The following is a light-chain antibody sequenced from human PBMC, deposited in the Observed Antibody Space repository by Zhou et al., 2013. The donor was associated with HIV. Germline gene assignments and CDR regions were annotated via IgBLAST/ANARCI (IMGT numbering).Light chain of an antibody. CDR2: LGS. CDR3: MQALQPLT. CDR1: QSLLHSDEKTY. V-gene: IGKV2-28*01. Sequence: DIVLTQTPLSLSVTPGQPASISCKSSQSLLHSDEKTYLYWFLQKPGQSPQVLIYLGSNRASGVPDRFSGSGSGTDFTLKISRVEAEDVGVYYCMQALQPLTFGGGTKVEIK. J-gene: IGKJ4*01.